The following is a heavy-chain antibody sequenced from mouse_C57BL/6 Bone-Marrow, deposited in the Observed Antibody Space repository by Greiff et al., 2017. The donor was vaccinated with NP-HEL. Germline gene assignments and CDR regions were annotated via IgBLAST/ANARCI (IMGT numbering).Heavy chain of an antibody. V-gene: IGHV1-81*01. D-gene: IGHD2-3*01. Sequence: VQLQQSGAELARPGASVKLSCKASGYTFTSYGISWVKQRTGQGLEWIGEIYPRSGNTYYNEKFKGKATLTADKSSSTAYMELRSLTSEDSAVYFCARESRWLLPFAYGGQGTLVTVSA. CDR3: ARESRWLLPFAY. J-gene: IGHJ3*01. CDR1: GYTFTSYG. CDR2: IYPRSGNT.